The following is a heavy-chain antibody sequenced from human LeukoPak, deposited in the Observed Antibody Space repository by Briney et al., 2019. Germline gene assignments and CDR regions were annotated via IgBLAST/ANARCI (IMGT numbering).Heavy chain of an antibody. CDR3: TTRSPARYCSDGACYSSADY. CDR2: IRSKADGGTP. CDR1: GFIFSDAW. D-gene: IGHD2-15*01. Sequence: KSGGSLRLSCVASGFIFSDAWMNWVRQAPGKGLEWVGHIRSKADGGTPDYIAPVKGRFTISRDDSKDTLYLQMNSLNTEDTAMYYCTTRSPARYCSDGACYSSADYWGQGTLVTVSS. V-gene: IGHV3-15*07. J-gene: IGHJ4*02.